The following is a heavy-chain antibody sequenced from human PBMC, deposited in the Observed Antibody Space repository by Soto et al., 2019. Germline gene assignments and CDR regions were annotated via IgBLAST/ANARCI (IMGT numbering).Heavy chain of an antibody. D-gene: IGHD3-10*01. CDR3: ARSPKGLGNFDY. J-gene: IGHJ4*02. Sequence: SETLSLTCTVSGGSISSSSYYWGWIRQPPGKGLEWVGSIYYSGSTYYNPSLKSRVTMSVDTAKNRFSLKVSSVTAADTAVYYCARSPKGLGNFDYWGQG. V-gene: IGHV4-39*07. CDR2: IYYSGST. CDR1: GGSISSSSYY.